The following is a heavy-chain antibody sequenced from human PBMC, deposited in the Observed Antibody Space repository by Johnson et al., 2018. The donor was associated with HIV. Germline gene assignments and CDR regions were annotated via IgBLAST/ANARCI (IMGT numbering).Heavy chain of an antibody. CDR1: GFTVTTKY. V-gene: IGHV3-66*01. D-gene: IGHD2-15*01. CDR2: IYRGGST. J-gene: IGHJ3*02. CDR3: SRDHLRRSHAFDI. Sequence: VHLVESGGGLVQPGGSLRLSCAASGFTVTTKYMSWVRQAPGQGLEWVSVIYRGGSTYYADSVKGRFTISRDNSNNTLYLQLNSLSAEDTAVYYCSRDHLRRSHAFDIWGQGTMVTVSS.